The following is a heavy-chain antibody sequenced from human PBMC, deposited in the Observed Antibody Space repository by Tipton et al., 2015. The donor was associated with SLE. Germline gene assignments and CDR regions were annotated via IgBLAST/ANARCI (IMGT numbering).Heavy chain of an antibody. D-gene: IGHD3-22*01. CDR1: GGSISSSNW. Sequence: TLSLTCAVSGGSISSSNWWSWIRQPPGKGLEWIGEINHSGSTNYNPSLKSRVTISVDTSKNQFSLNLSSVTAADTAVYYCARDEYRYDTTGYHLLGHFDFWGQGTLVTVSS. V-gene: IGHV4-4*02. J-gene: IGHJ4*02. CDR3: ARDEYRYDTTGYHLLGHFDF. CDR2: INHSGST.